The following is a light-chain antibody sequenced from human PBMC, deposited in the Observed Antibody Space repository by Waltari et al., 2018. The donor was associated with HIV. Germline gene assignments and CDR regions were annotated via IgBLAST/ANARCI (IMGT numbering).Light chain of an antibody. CDR2: WAS. Sequence: DIVMTQSPDSLAVSLGERATIHCKASQRIFFFSNNKNCLAWFQQKPGQPPKLLIYWASTREIGVPDRFSGSESGTDFTLTISTLQAEDVGVYYCQQYYDIPYTFGQGTKLEIK. J-gene: IGKJ2*01. CDR3: QQYYDIPYT. CDR1: QRIFFFSNNKNC. V-gene: IGKV4-1*01.